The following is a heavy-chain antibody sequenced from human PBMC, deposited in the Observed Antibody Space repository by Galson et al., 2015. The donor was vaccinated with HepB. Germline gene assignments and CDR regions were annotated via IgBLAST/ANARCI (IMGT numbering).Heavy chain of an antibody. Sequence: SLRLSCATSGFTFSTEYMTWVRQAPGKGLEAVAKIAPDGTQTIYVDSVRGRFTTSRDNGKNSMNLQMISLRVEDTAVYYCTIETWWRFDSWGQETLVTVSS. CDR3: TIETWWRFDS. J-gene: IGHJ5*01. CDR2: IAPDGTQT. D-gene: IGHD2-15*01. CDR1: GFTFSTEY. V-gene: IGHV3-7*03.